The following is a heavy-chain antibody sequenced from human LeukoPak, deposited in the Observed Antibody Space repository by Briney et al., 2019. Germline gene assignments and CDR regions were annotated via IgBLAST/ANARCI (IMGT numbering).Heavy chain of an antibody. CDR3: AKAELGVDTFFDY. V-gene: IGHV3-23*01. Sequence: GGSLRLSCAASGFTFSDYALGWVRQAPGRGLEGVATLSGSGAGTYYSDSVQGRFTISRDNSKRTLFLQMNSLRAEDTALYYCAKAELGVDTFFDYWGQGTLVTVSS. J-gene: IGHJ4*02. D-gene: IGHD3-3*01. CDR1: GFTFSDYA. CDR2: LSGSGAGT.